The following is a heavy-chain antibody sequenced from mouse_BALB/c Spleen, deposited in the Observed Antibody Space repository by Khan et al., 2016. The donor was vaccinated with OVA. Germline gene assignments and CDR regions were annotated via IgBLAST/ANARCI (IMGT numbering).Heavy chain of an antibody. CDR3: APAGTGDYFDY. CDR1: GFNIKDTH. D-gene: IGHD4-1*01. V-gene: IGHV14-3*02. CDR2: IDPANDNS. J-gene: IGHJ2*01. Sequence: EVQLKQSGAELVKPGASVKLSCTASGFNIKDTHMPWVKQRPEQGLEWIGRIDPANDNSKYDPRFQGKATITADTSSNTAYLHLSSLTSEDTAVYYCAPAGTGDYFDYWGQGTTLTVSS.